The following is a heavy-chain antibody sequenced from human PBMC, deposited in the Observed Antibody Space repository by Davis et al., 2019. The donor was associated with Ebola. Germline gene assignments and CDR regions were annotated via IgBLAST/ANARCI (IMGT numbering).Heavy chain of an antibody. CDR2: IIPILGIA. D-gene: IGHD2-21*02. CDR3: AREVIVVVTATHYYYYGMDV. Sequence: SVKVSCKASGGTFSSYTISWVRQAPGQGLEWMGRIIPILGIANYAQKFQGRVTITADKSTSTAYMELSSLRSEDTAVYYCAREVIVVVTATHYYYYGMDVWGKGTTVTVSS. CDR1: GGTFSSYT. V-gene: IGHV1-69*04. J-gene: IGHJ6*04.